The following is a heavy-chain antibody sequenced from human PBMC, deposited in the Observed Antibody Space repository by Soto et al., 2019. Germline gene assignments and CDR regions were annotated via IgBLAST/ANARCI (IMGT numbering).Heavy chain of an antibody. CDR1: GFTFSTYA. CDR3: AKDKSGTTAFDI. V-gene: IGHV3-23*01. Sequence: GGSLRLSCADSGFTFSTYALSWVHQAPGKGLEWVSAINERGGSTYYADSVKGRFTISRDNSKKTPYLQMNSLRAEDTALYYCAKDKSGTTAFDIWGQGTMVTVSS. D-gene: IGHD1-1*01. CDR2: INERGGST. J-gene: IGHJ3*02.